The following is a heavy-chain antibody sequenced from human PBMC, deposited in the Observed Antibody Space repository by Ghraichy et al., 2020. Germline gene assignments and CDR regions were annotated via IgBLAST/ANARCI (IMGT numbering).Heavy chain of an antibody. CDR1: GGSISSSSYY. J-gene: IGHJ3*02. CDR2: IYYSGST. V-gene: IGHV4-39*01. D-gene: IGHD3-22*01. Sequence: SETLSLTCTVSGGSISSSSYYWGWIRQPPGKGLEWIGSIYYSGSTYYNPSLKSRVTISVDTSKNQFSLKLSSVTAADTAVYYCASATGYYDSSGHDAFDIWGQGTMVTVSS. CDR3: ASATGYYDSSGHDAFDI.